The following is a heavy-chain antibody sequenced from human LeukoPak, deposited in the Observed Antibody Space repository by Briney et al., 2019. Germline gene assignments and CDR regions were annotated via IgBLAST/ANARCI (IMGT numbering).Heavy chain of an antibody. Sequence: SETLSLTCTVSGGSISSGDYYWSWIRQPPGKGLEWIGYIYYSGSTYYNPSLKSRVTISVDTSKNQFSLKLSSVTAADTAVYYCAGGYGDSGYYFDYWGQGTLVTVSS. CDR2: IYYSGST. D-gene: IGHD4-17*01. V-gene: IGHV4-30-4*01. CDR1: GGSISSGDYY. CDR3: AGGYGDSGYYFDY. J-gene: IGHJ4*02.